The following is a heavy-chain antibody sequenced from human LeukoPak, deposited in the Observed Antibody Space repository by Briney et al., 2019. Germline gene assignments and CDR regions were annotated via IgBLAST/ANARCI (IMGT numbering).Heavy chain of an antibody. V-gene: IGHV3-48*01. CDR3: ARLSAIFLDAFDI. Sequence: GGSLRLSCAASGSTFSSYSMNWVRQAPGKGLEWVSYISSSSSTIYYADSVKGRFTISRDNAKNSLYLQMNSLRAEDTAVYYCARLSAIFLDAFDIWGQGAMVTVSS. CDR1: GSTFSSYS. CDR2: ISSSSSTI. J-gene: IGHJ3*02. D-gene: IGHD2-21*01.